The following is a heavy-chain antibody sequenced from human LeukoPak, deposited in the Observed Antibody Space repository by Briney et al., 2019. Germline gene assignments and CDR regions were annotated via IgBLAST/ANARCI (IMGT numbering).Heavy chain of an antibody. CDR1: GFTFSTYT. V-gene: IGHV3-21*01. CDR3: AKDMALVVVTDNGMDV. Sequence: GGSLRLSCATSGFTFSTYTMTWVRQAPGKGLEWVSSLSTSSTCISYASSVKGRFTISRDNSKNTLYLQMNSLRAEDTAVYYCAKDMALVVVTDNGMDVWGQGTTVTVSS. CDR2: LSTSSTCI. J-gene: IGHJ6*02. D-gene: IGHD2-21*02.